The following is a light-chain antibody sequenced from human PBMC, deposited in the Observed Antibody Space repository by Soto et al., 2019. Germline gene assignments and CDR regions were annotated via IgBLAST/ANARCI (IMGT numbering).Light chain of an antibody. Sequence: EIVMTHSPATLSVSPGERAALSCRASQSVSSNLAWYQQKPGQAPRLLIYGASTRATGIPARFSGSASGTDFTLIISRMEPEDVAAYYCQQYGSLPKTFGQGTKVDIK. CDR2: GAS. J-gene: IGKJ1*01. CDR3: QQYGSLPKT. CDR1: QSVSSN. V-gene: IGKV3-15*01.